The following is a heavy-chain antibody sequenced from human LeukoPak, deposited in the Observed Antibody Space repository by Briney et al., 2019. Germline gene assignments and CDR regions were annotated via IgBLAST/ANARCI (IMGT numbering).Heavy chain of an antibody. J-gene: IGHJ4*02. D-gene: IGHD3-22*01. CDR3: ARDDFAGDSSGYIDY. CDR1: GFTFSSYG. CDR2: IWFDGSNQ. V-gene: IGHV3-33*08. Sequence: PGGSLRLSCVASGFTFSSYGMHWVRQAPGKGLEWVAVIWFDGSNQYHADAVKGRFTISRDNSKNTLYLQMSSLRAEDTALYYCARDDFAGDSSGYIDYWGQGTLVTVSS.